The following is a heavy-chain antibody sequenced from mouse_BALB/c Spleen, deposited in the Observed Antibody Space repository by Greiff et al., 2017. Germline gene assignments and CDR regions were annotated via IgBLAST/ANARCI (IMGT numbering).Heavy chain of an antibody. CDR2: IDPANGNT. J-gene: IGHJ3*01. V-gene: IGHV14-3*02. CDR3: ASSNWDYQISPFAY. D-gene: IGHD4-1*01. CDR1: GFNIKDTY. Sequence: EVQLQQSGAELVKPGASVKLSCTASGFNIKDTYMHWVKQRPEQGLEWIGRIDPANGNTKYDPKFQGKATITADTSSNTAYLQLSSLTSEDTAVYYCASSNWDYQISPFAYWGQGTLVTVSA.